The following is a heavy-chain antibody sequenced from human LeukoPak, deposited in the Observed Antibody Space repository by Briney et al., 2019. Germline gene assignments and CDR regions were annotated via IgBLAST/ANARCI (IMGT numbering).Heavy chain of an antibody. CDR2: IYYSGST. CDR1: GYSISSGYY. Sequence: SETLSLTCTVSGYSISSGYYWGWIRQPPGKGLEWIGSIYYSGSTYYNPSLKSRVTISVDTSKNQFSLKLSSVTAADTAVYYCARGGSSSWYIYWGQGTLVTVSS. J-gene: IGHJ4*02. CDR3: ARGGSSSWYIY. D-gene: IGHD6-13*01. V-gene: IGHV4-38-2*02.